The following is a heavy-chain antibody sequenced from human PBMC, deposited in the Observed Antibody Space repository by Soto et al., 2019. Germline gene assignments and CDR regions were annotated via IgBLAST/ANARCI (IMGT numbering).Heavy chain of an antibody. CDR3: AKMGFTFGSGDVLDI. D-gene: IGHD4-17*01. J-gene: IGHJ3*02. CDR1: GYRFSDYW. Sequence: EEQLVQSGAEVKEPGDSLMISCQGSGYRFSDYWIHWVRQVPGKGLEWMGKIDPSDSFTTYSPSFQGRVTISIDKSINTAFLRWTGLKSSDTSMYYCAKMGFTFGSGDVLDIWDQGKMVTVSS. CDR2: IDPSDSFT. V-gene: IGHV5-10-1*03.